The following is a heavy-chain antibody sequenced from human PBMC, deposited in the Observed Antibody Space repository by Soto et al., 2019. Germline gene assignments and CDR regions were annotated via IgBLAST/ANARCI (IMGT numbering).Heavy chain of an antibody. CDR3: ARGDPFAV. J-gene: IGHJ4*02. CDR1: GFTVSSNY. Sequence: EVQLVETGGGLIQPGGSLRLSCAASGFTVSSNYMSWVRQPPGKGLEWVSILYSGGDTYYADSVKGRFTISRDSSKNTLYLQMNNLRAEDTAVYYCARGDPFAVWGQGTLVTVSS. V-gene: IGHV3-53*02. CDR2: LYSGGDT.